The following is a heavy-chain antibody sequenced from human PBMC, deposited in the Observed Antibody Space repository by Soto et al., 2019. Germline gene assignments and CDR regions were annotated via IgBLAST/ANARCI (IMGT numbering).Heavy chain of an antibody. J-gene: IGHJ4*02. D-gene: IGHD3-3*01. Sequence: QVPLVQSGAEMKTPGSSVRVSCKASGGTFGKSVISWVRQAPGQGLAWMGGIIPIFGATHYAQKFQGRVTITADEFTTTAYMGLSSLHSEDTAVYYCARGQFYDFCSGYYLDYWGQGALVTVSS. CDR1: GGTFGKSV. CDR2: IIPIFGAT. CDR3: ARGQFYDFCSGYYLDY. V-gene: IGHV1-69*01.